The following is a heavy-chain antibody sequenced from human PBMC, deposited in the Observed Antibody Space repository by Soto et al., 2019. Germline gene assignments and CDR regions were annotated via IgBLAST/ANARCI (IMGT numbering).Heavy chain of an antibody. CDR1: GGSISSGDYY. J-gene: IGHJ5*02. Sequence: PSETLSLTCTVSGGSISSGDYYWSWIRQPPGKGLEWIGYVYYSGSTYYNPSLKSRVTISVDTSKNQFSLKLSSVTAADTAVYYCDRVLELNWFDPWGQGTMVTVYS. D-gene: IGHD1-26*01. V-gene: IGHV4-30-4*01. CDR3: DRVLELNWFDP. CDR2: VYYSGST.